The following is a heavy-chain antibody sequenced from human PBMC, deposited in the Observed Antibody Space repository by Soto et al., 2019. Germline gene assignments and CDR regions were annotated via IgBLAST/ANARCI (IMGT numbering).Heavy chain of an antibody. V-gene: IGHV1-2*04. CDR2: INSNSGAT. Sequence: ASVKVSCKASGYTFGGFYIHWMRQAPGQGLEWVGSINSNSGATTYAQKFQDSVAMTRDTSVSTAYMDLNRLTSDDTAIYYCAKIMTHSDSLDIWGQGALVTV. CDR3: AKIMTHSDSLDI. J-gene: IGHJ3*02. D-gene: IGHD3-16*01. CDR1: GYTFGGFY.